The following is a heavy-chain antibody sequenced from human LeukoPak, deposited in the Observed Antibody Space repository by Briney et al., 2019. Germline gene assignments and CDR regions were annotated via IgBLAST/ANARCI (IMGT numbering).Heavy chain of an antibody. J-gene: IGHJ5*02. CDR2: INPNSGGT. V-gene: IGHV1-2*02. Sequence: GASVKVSCKASGYTFTGYYMHWVRQAPGQGLEWMGWINPNSGGTNYAQKFQGRVTMTRDTSISTAYMELSRLRSDDTAVYYCARDNKYYYDSSGYYQSGWFDPWGQGTLVTVSS. CDR3: ARDNKYYYDSSGYYQSGWFDP. CDR1: GYTFTGYY. D-gene: IGHD3-22*01.